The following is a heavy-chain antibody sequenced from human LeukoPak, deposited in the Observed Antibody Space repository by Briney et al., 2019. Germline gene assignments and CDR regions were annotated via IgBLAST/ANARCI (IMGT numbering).Heavy chain of an antibody. D-gene: IGHD6-19*01. J-gene: IGHJ4*02. CDR3: AKGHRSSSSFFDS. CDR1: GGFA. CDR2: ITGRGDDT. Sequence: GGSLILSGAAFGGFAMSWVRQAPGKGLEWASAITGRGDDTYYPDSVKGRFTISRDNSNNPLYLQMNRLRAEDTAVYYCAKGHRSSSSFFDSWGQGILVTVSS. V-gene: IGHV3-23*01.